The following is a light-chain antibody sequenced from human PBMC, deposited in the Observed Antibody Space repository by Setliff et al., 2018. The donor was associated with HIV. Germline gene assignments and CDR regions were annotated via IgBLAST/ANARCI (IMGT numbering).Light chain of an antibody. CDR2: DND. Sequence: QSVLTQPPAVSAAPGQKVTISCSGGNSNIGTDYVSWYQHLPGTAPKLLIYDNDKRPSGIPDRFSGSKSGTSATLGITGLQTGDEGDYYCGTWDRSLRAGVFGGGTKVTVL. V-gene: IGLV1-51*01. CDR3: GTWDRSLRAGV. J-gene: IGLJ3*02. CDR1: NSNIGTDY.